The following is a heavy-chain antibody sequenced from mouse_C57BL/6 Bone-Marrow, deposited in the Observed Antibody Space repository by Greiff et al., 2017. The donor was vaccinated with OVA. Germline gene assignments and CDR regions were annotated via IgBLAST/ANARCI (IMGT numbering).Heavy chain of an antibody. CDR2: IDPETGGT. J-gene: IGHJ4*01. CDR1: GYTFTDYE. Sequence: QVQLQQSGAELVRPGASVTLSCKASGYTFTDYEMHWVKQTPVHGLEWIGAIDPETGGTAYNQKFKGKAILTADKSSSTAYMGLRSLTSKDSAVYYCARGYSNYYAMDYWGQGTSVTVSS. D-gene: IGHD2-5*01. CDR3: ARGYSNYYAMDY. V-gene: IGHV1-15*01.